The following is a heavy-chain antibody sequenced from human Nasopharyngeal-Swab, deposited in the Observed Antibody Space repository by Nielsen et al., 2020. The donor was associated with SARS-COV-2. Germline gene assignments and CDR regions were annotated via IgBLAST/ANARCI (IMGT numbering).Heavy chain of an antibody. Sequence: SGPTLVKPTQTLRLTCTLSGFSLSTTGMCVNWVCQAPGKALEWLARIDWDDDKYYRKSLKTRLTISKDTSNNQVVLTMTNMDPMDTGIYYCARIGKRYYFDYWGQGTLVTVSS. D-gene: IGHD5-24*01. V-gene: IGHV2-70*11. CDR3: ARIGKRYYFDY. CDR2: IDWDDDK. CDR1: GFSLSTTGMC. J-gene: IGHJ4*02.